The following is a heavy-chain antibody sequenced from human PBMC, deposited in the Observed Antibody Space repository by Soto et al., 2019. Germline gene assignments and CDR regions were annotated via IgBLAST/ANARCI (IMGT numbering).Heavy chain of an antibody. CDR2: ISSSSSYI. V-gene: IGHV3-21*01. J-gene: IGHJ4*02. CDR3: ARFIAVAGAFDY. CDR1: GFTFSSYS. D-gene: IGHD6-19*01. Sequence: PVGSLRLSCAASGFTFSSYSMNWVRQAPGKGLEWVSSISSSSSYIYYADSVKGRFTISRDNAKNSLYLQMNSLRAEDTAVYYCARFIAVAGAFDYWGQGALVTVSS.